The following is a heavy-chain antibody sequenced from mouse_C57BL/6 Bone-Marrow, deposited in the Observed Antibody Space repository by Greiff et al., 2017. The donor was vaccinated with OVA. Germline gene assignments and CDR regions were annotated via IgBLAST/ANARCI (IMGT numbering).Heavy chain of an antibody. V-gene: IGHV1-50*01. CDR3: ARDGYYPAWFAY. CDR2: IDPSDSYT. CDR1: GYTFTSYW. D-gene: IGHD2-3*01. Sequence: QVQLQQPGAELVKPGASVKLSCKASGYTFTSYWMQWVKQRPGQGLEWIGEIDPSDSYTNYNQKFKGKATLTVDPSSSTAYMQLSSLTSEDSAVYYCARDGYYPAWFAYWGQVTLVTVSA. J-gene: IGHJ3*01.